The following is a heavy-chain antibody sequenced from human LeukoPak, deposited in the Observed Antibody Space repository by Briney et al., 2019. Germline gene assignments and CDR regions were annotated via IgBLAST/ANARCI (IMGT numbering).Heavy chain of an antibody. CDR2: ISDYNGNT. CDR3: ARDLYRDSLPVSWFDP. CDR1: GYTFTSYG. J-gene: IGHJ5*02. D-gene: IGHD4-11*01. V-gene: IGHV1-18*01. Sequence: ASVKVSCKASGYTFTSYGISWVRQAPGHGLEWMGWISDYNGNTNYAQKLQGRVAMTTDKSTSTAYMELRSLRSDDTAVYYCARDLYRDSLPVSWFDPWGQGTLVTVSS.